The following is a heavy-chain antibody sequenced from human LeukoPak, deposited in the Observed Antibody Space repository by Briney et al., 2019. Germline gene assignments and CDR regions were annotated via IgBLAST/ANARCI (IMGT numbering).Heavy chain of an antibody. J-gene: IGHJ4*02. Sequence: GASVKVSCKASGYTFTSYDINWVRQATGQGLEWMGWMNPNSGNTGYAQKFQGRVTMTRDTSISTAYMELSRLRSDDTAVYYCARGAWYFDYWGQGTLVTVSS. CDR2: MNPNSGNT. CDR3: ARGAWYFDY. CDR1: GYTFTSYD. V-gene: IGHV1-8*01.